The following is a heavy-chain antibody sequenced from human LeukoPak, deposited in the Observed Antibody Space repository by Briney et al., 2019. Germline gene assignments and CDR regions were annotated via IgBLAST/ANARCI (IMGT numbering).Heavy chain of an antibody. CDR2: IYSGDST. Sequence: GGSLRLSCAASGFTVNNNYMNWVRQAPGKGLEWVSLIYSGDSTYYADSVKGRFIISRDNSKNTLYLQMNSLRAEDTAVYYCAREVATGFSCFDYWGQGTLVTVSS. CDR1: GFTVNNNY. J-gene: IGHJ4*02. CDR3: AREVATGFSCFDY. D-gene: IGHD2-21*02. V-gene: IGHV3-53*01.